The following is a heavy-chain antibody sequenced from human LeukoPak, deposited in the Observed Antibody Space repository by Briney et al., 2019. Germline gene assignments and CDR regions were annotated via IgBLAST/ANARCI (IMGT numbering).Heavy chain of an antibody. CDR2: ISSGSSYI. D-gene: IGHD3-10*01. CDR3: ARGGITMVRGVNN. CDR1: GFTFSRYT. V-gene: IGHV3-21*01. Sequence: KSGGSLILSCAASGFTFSRYTMNWVRQAPGKGLEWVSSISSGSSYIYYADSLKGRFTNSRDNAKNSLYLQMNSLRAEDTAVYYCARGGITMVRGVNNWGRGTLVTVSS. J-gene: IGHJ4*02.